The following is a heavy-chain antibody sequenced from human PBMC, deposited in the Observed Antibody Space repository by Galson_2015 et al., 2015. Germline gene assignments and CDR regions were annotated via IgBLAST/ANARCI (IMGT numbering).Heavy chain of an antibody. CDR1: GGSPSSSSYY. Sequence: GTPSLTRPVSGGSPSSSSYYLAWVRPPPGERVEWIGGVFFTGSTYDNPSLKSRVTISVDTSKNQFSLKLRSVTVADTAVYYCARPRTGTTWDLDCWGQGSLVTVSS. CDR2: VFFTGST. J-gene: IGHJ4*02. CDR3: ARPRTGTTWDLDC. D-gene: IGHD7-27*01. V-gene: IGHV4-39*01.